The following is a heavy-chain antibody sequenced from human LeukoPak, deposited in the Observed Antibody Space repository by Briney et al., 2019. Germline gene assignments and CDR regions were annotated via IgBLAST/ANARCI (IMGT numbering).Heavy chain of an antibody. CDR2: IYPRDGCT. J-gene: IGHJ4*02. CDR1: GYTFTSNY. Sequence: ASVKVSCKASGYTFTSNYIHWVRQAPGQGLEWMGMIYPRDGCTSYAQKFQGRVTVTRDTSTSTVHMELSGLRSEDTAVYYCARDQEGFDYWGQGTLVTVSS. CDR3: ARDQEGFDY. V-gene: IGHV1-46*01.